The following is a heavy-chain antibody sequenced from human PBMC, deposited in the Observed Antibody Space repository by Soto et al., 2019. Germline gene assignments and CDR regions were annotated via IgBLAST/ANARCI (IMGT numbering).Heavy chain of an antibody. J-gene: IGHJ5*02. D-gene: IGHD2-2*01. Sequence: SETLSLTCTVSGGSISSYYWSWIRQPPGKGLEWIGYIYYSGSTNYNPSLKSRVTISVDTSKNQFSLKLSSVTAADTAVYYCARHSCNSTSCYFNWFDPWGQGTLVTVSS. V-gene: IGHV4-59*08. CDR2: IYYSGST. CDR3: ARHSCNSTSCYFNWFDP. CDR1: GGSISSYY.